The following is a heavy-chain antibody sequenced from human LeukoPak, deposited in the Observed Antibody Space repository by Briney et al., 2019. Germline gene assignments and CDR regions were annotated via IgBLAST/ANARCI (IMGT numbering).Heavy chain of an antibody. V-gene: IGHV3-23*01. D-gene: IGHD3-22*01. Sequence: GGSLRRSCAVSGFTCSNYGMSWVRQAPGKGLEWVSVIGVSGNTFYADSVKGRFTISRDNSKNTLYLQMNSLRAEDTAVYYCAKRDSSGYYYFDSWSQGILVTVSS. J-gene: IGHJ4*02. CDR1: GFTCSNYG. CDR2: IGVSGNT. CDR3: AKRDSSGYYYFDS.